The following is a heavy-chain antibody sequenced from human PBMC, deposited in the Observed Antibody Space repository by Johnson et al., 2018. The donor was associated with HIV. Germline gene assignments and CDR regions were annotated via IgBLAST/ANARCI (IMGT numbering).Heavy chain of an antibody. CDR1: GFTFSSYD. CDR3: ARGVLLWFRELSSLNDAFDI. V-gene: IGHV3-13*01. J-gene: IGHJ3*02. D-gene: IGHD3-10*01. Sequence: VQLVESGGGLVQPGGSLRLSCAASGFTFSSYDIHWVRQATGKGLESVSPIGPAADTYYPGSVKGRFTVSRENAKNSLYLQMNSLRAGDTAVFYCARGVLLWFRELSSLNDAFDIWGQGTMVTVSS. CDR2: IGPAADT.